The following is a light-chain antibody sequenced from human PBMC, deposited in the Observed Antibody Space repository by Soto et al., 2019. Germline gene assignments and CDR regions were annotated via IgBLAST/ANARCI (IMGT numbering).Light chain of an antibody. Sequence: IQMTQSPPSLSASVEDRVTITCRASQSISTYLNWYQQKQGKAPKLLIFGASTLQSGVPSRFSGSGSGTDFNFTITSLQPEDFATYYCQQSFGVPVTFGQGTRLEIK. CDR3: QQSFGVPVT. CDR2: GAS. V-gene: IGKV1-39*01. J-gene: IGKJ5*01. CDR1: QSISTY.